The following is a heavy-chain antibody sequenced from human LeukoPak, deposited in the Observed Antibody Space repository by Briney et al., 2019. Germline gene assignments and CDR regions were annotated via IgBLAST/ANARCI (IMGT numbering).Heavy chain of an antibody. D-gene: IGHD6-25*01. V-gene: IGHV3-66*01. J-gene: IGHJ4*02. CDR3: AKGSDSSAWTLFDY. CDR2: IYAGDTI. Sequence: PGGSLRLSCVVSGFSVSNNYVSWVRQAPGKGLEWVSVIYAGDTIKYADSVKGRFTISRDNSKNTVYLQMNSLRAEDTAVYYCAKGSDSSAWTLFDYWGQGTLVTVSS. CDR1: GFSVSNNY.